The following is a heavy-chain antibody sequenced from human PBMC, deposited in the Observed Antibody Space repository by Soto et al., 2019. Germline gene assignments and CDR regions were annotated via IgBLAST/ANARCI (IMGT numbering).Heavy chain of an antibody. CDR2: ISAYNGNT. CDR1: GYTFTSYG. J-gene: IGHJ5*02. D-gene: IGHD2-2*01. CDR3: ARELGNVVVPAATRSYWFDP. V-gene: IGHV1-18*04. Sequence: ASVKVSCKASGYTFTSYGISWVRQAPGQGLEWMGWISAYNGNTNYAQKLQGRVNMTTDTSTNTAYMELRSLRSDDTAVYYCARELGNVVVPAATRSYWFDPWGQGTLVTVSS.